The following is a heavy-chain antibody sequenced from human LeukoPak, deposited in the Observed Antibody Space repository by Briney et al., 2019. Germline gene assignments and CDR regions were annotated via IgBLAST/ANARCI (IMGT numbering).Heavy chain of an antibody. V-gene: IGHV3-23*01. CDR3: AKTMIVVETYYYYGMDV. CDR1: RFTFSSYA. J-gene: IGHJ6*02. CDR2: ISGSGGGT. Sequence: PGGSLRLSCAASRFTFSSYAMSWVRQAPGKGLEWVSTISGSGGGTYYVDSVKGRFTISRDNSKNTLYLQMNSLRAEDTAVYHCAKTMIVVETYYYYGMDVWGQGTTVTVSS. D-gene: IGHD3-22*01.